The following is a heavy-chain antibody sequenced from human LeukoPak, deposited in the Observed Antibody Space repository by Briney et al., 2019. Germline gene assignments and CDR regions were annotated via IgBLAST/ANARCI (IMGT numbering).Heavy chain of an antibody. Sequence: PGGPLRLSCAASGFTFSAYYMSWIRQAPGKGLEWVSYISSSGRTIYYADSVKGRFTISRDNAKNSLYLQMNSLRAEDTAVYYCARDLPTVTRWSNAFDIWGQGTMVTVSS. J-gene: IGHJ3*02. D-gene: IGHD4-17*01. CDR1: GFTFSAYY. CDR2: ISSSGRTI. V-gene: IGHV3-11*01. CDR3: ARDLPTVTRWSNAFDI.